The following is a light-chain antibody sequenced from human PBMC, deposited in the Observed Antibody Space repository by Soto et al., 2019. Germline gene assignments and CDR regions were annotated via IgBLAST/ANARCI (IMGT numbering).Light chain of an antibody. J-gene: IGLJ3*02. Sequence: QSALTQPASVSGSPGQSITISCTGTRSDVGGYNYVSWYQQHPGKAPKLLIFEVTNRPSGVSNRFSGSKSGNTASLTISGLQAEDEADYHCCSYAGNRTFVFGGGTKLTVL. CDR1: RSDVGGYNY. CDR3: CSYAGNRTFV. V-gene: IGLV2-14*01. CDR2: EVT.